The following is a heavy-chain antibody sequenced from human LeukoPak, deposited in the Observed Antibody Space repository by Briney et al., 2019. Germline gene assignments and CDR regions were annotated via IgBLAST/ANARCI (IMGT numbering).Heavy chain of an antibody. V-gene: IGHV1-2*02. J-gene: IGHJ3*02. CDR2: INPNSGGT. CDR3: ARGCAPGYSSSCSGAFDI. Sequence: ASVKVSCKASGYTFTGYYMHWVRQAPGQGLEWMGWINPNSGGTNYAQKFQGRVTMTRDKSISTAYLQWSSLKASDTAMYYCARGCAPGYSSSCSGAFDIWGQGTMVTVSS. CDR1: GYTFTGYY. D-gene: IGHD6-13*01.